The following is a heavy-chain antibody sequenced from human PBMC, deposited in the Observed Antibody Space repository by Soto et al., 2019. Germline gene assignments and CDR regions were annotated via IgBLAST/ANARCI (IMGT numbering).Heavy chain of an antibody. V-gene: IGHV3-33*01. CDR2: IWYDGSNK. CDR1: GFTFSSYG. Sequence: GGSLRLSCAASGFTFSSYGMHWVRQAPGKGLEWVAVIWYDGSNKYYADSVKGRFTISRDNSKNTLYLQMNSLRAEDTAVYYCARDKTYDSSGYYPDYWRQGTLVTVSS. J-gene: IGHJ4*02. CDR3: ARDKTYDSSGYYPDY. D-gene: IGHD3-22*01.